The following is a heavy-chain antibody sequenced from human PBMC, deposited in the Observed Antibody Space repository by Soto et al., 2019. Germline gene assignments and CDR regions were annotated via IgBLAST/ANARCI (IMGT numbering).Heavy chain of an antibody. CDR3: TRHRDYDFWSGYYNDYYYGMDV. D-gene: IGHD3-3*01. CDR1: GFTFSRSA. Sequence: GGTLRLSCGASGFTFSRSAMHWVRQASGKGLEWVGRIRSKANSYATAYAASVKGRFTLSRDDSKNTAYVQMNSLTSEDTALYYCTRHRDYDFWSGYYNDYYYGMDVWGQGTKVTVSS. CDR2: IRSKANSYAT. J-gene: IGHJ6*02. V-gene: IGHV3-73*01.